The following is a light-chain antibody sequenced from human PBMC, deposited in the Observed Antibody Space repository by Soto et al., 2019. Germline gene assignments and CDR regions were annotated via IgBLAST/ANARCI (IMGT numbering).Light chain of an antibody. Sequence: QSVLTQPPSVSEAPSQRVTISCSGSSSNIGNNAVNWYQQLPGKAPKLLIYYDDLLPSGVSDRFSGSKSGTSASLAISGLQSEDEADYYCAAWDDSLSWVFGGGTKLTVL. CDR3: AAWDDSLSWV. CDR1: SSNIGNNA. CDR2: YDD. V-gene: IGLV1-36*01. J-gene: IGLJ3*02.